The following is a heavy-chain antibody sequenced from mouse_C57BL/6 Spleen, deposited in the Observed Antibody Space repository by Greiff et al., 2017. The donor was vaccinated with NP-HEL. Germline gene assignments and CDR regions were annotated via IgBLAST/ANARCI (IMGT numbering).Heavy chain of an antibody. V-gene: IGHV1-53*01. J-gene: IGHJ4*01. CDR2: INPSNGGT. CDR1: GYTFTSYW. Sequence: QVQLKQPGTELVKPGASVKLSCKASGYTFTSYWMHWVKQRPGQGLEWIGNINPSNGGTNYNEKFKSKAPLTVDKSSSTAYMQLSRLTSEDSAVYDCARGVAEAMDYWGQGTSVTVSS. CDR3: ARGVAEAMDY. D-gene: IGHD1-1*01.